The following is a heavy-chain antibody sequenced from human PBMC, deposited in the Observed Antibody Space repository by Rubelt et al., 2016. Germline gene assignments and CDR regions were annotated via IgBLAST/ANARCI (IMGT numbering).Heavy chain of an antibody. J-gene: IGHJ3*02. D-gene: IGHD3-10*01. CDR1: GSSISSSSYY. Sequence: QLQLQESGPGLVKPSETLSLTCTVSGSSISSSSYYWGWIRQPPGKGLEWIGSIYYSGSTYYNPSLKGVVTRSVDTSKNQFSLKLSSVTAADTAVYYCARRGLLWFGEPIGAFDIWGQGSMVTVSS. V-gene: IGHV4-39*07. CDR2: IYYSGST. CDR3: ARRGLLWFGEPIGAFDI.